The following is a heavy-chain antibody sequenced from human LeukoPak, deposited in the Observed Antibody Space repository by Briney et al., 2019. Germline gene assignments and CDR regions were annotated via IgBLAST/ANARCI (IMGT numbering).Heavy chain of an antibody. CDR2: IYTSGST. CDR1: GGSISSGSYY. V-gene: IGHV4-61*02. D-gene: IGHD2-2*01. CDR3: AREALGYCSSPCVY. Sequence: PSETLSLTCTVSGGSISSGSYYWSWIRQPAGKGLEWIGRIYTSGSTNYNPSLKSRVTISVDTSKNQFSLKLSSVTAADTAVYYCAREALGYCSSPCVYWGQGTLVTVSS. J-gene: IGHJ4*02.